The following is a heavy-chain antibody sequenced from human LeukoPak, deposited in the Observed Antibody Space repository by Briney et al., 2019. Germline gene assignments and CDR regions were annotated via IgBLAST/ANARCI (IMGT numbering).Heavy chain of an antibody. V-gene: IGHV3-33*01. D-gene: IGHD6-6*01. CDR3: ARGSIAALPPLAEYFQH. CDR1: GFTFSSYG. Sequence: QPGRSLRLSCAASGFTFSSYGMHWVRQAPGKGLEWVAVIWYDGSNKYYADSVKGRFTISRDNSKNTLYLQMNSLRAEDTAVYYCARGSIAALPPLAEYFQHWGQGTLVTVSS. J-gene: IGHJ1*01. CDR2: IWYDGSNK.